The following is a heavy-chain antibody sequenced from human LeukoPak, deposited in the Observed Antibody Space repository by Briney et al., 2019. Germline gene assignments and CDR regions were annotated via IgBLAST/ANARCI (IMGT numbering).Heavy chain of an antibody. Sequence: VASVKVSCKASGGTFSSYAISLVRQAPGQGLEWMGGIIPIFGTANYAQKFQGRVTITADESTSTAYMELSSLRSEDTAVYYCARDRVVVPAAIGTRRLMGFDPWGQGALVTVSS. J-gene: IGHJ5*02. CDR3: ARDRVVVPAAIGTRRLMGFDP. V-gene: IGHV1-69*13. CDR2: IIPIFGTA. D-gene: IGHD2-2*01. CDR1: GGTFSSYA.